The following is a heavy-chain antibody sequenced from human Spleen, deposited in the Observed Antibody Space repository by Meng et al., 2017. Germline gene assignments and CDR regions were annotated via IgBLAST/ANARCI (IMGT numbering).Heavy chain of an antibody. Sequence: GESLKISCKGSGYSFTSYWIGWVRQVPGKGLEWMGIIYPGDSDTRYSPSFQGQVTISADKSISTAYLQWSSLKASDTAMYYCARHPEMYDSSGYYWDDAFDIWGQGTMVTVSS. V-gene: IGHV5-51*01. D-gene: IGHD3-22*01. CDR2: IYPGDSDT. CDR3: ARHPEMYDSSGYYWDDAFDI. CDR1: GYSFTSYW. J-gene: IGHJ3*02.